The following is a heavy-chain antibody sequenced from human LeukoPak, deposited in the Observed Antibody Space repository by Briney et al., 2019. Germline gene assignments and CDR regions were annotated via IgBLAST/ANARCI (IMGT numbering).Heavy chain of an antibody. D-gene: IGHD3-22*01. J-gene: IGHJ6*03. CDR1: GVSIRSDDYY. V-gene: IGHV4-30-4*01. CDR2: IYYNGNT. CDR3: ARAAGVGSGFSLTNYYMDV. Sequence: PSQTLSLTCTVSGVSIRSDDYYWSWIRQPPGKGLEWIGYIYYNGNTYYNPSLKSRLSMSVDTSKNQISLRLRSVTAADTAVYYCARAAGVGSGFSLTNYYMDVWGKGTTVTVSS.